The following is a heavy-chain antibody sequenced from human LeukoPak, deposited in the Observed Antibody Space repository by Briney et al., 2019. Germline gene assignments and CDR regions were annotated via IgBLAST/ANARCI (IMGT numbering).Heavy chain of an antibody. V-gene: IGHV1-69*13. CDR3: ASHPSYDILTGSHPSYYYGMDV. J-gene: IGHJ6*02. CDR2: IIPIFGTA. Sequence: GASVKVSCKASGGTFSSYAISWVRQAPGQGLEWMGGIIPIFGTANYAQKFQGRVTITADESTSTAYMELSSLRSEDTAVYYCASHPSYDILTGSHPSYYYGMDVWGQGTTVTVSS. CDR1: GGTFSSYA. D-gene: IGHD3-9*01.